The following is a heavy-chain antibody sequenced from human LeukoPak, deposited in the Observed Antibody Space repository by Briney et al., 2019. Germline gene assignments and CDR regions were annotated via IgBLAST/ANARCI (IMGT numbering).Heavy chain of an antibody. CDR1: GFTFSSYS. Sequence: GGSLRLSCAASGFTFSSYSMNWVRQAPGKGLEWVSSISSSSSYIYYADSVKGRFTISRDNAKNSLYLQMNSLRAEDTAVYYCGGDVSSSSWQFLYYYGMDVWGQGTTVTVSS. V-gene: IGHV3-21*01. J-gene: IGHJ6*02. D-gene: IGHD6-13*01. CDR3: GGDVSSSSWQFLYYYGMDV. CDR2: ISSSSSYI.